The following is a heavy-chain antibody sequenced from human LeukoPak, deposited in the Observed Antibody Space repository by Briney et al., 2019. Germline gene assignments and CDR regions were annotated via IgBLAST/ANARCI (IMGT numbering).Heavy chain of an antibody. CDR1: GFTFGDYA. CDR2: IRSKAYGGTT. V-gene: IGHV3-49*03. D-gene: IGHD2-2*01. Sequence: GGSLRLSCTASGFTFGDYAMSWFRQAPGKGLEWVGFIRSKAYGGTTEYAASVKGRFTISRDDSKSIAYLQMNGLKTEDTAVYYCSREAGDCSTTSRDYNYYYMDVWGKGTTVTVSS. CDR3: SREAGDCSTTSRDYNYYYMDV. J-gene: IGHJ6*03.